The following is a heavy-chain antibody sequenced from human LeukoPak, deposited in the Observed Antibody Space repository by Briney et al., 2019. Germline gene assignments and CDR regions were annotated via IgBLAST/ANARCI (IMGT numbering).Heavy chain of an antibody. CDR1: GFSLSTYG. CDR3: AKDHGTAVAGFYY. D-gene: IGHD6-19*01. CDR2: ITGTGGST. Sequence: PGASLRLSCAASGFSLSTYGVSWVRQPPGKGLEWVSGITGTGGSTYYADSVKGRFTVSRDTSKNTLYLRMNSLRAEATAIYYCAKDHGTAVAGFYYWGQGTLVTVSS. V-gene: IGHV3-23*01. J-gene: IGHJ4*02.